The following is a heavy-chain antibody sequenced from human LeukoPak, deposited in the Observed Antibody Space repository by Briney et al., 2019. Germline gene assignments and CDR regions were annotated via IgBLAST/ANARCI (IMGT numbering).Heavy chain of an antibody. D-gene: IGHD2-2*01. CDR3: ARGKVPAASPFDY. J-gene: IGHJ4*02. CDR1: GFTFSSYS. Sequence: GGSLRLSCAASGFTFSSYSMNWVRQAPGKGLEWVSSISSSSSYIYYADSVKGRFTISRDNAKYSLYLQMNSLRAEDTAVYYCARGKVPAASPFDYWGQGTLVTVSS. CDR2: ISSSSSYI. V-gene: IGHV3-21*01.